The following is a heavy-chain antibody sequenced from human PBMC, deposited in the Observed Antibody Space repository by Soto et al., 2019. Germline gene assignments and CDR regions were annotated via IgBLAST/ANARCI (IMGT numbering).Heavy chain of an antibody. V-gene: IGHV4-39*01. CDR3: ARVSGTYSSFLDY. CDR2: IYYSEST. D-gene: IGHD5-18*01. J-gene: IGHJ4*02. CDR1: GVSISSGHDY. Sequence: PSETLSLTCTVSGVSISSGHDYWGWIRQPPGKGLEWIGSIYYSESTYYNPSLKSRVTISADTSKNQFSLRLSSVTAADTAVYYCARVSGTYSSFLDYWGQGTLVTVSS.